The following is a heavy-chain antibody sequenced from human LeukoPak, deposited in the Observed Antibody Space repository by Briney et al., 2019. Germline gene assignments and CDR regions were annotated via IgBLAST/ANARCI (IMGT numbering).Heavy chain of an antibody. D-gene: IGHD4-23*01. CDR3: ANLLRWEPY. J-gene: IGHJ4*02. Sequence: GGSLRPSCAASGFTFSSYGMSWIRQAPGKGLEWVANVKQDGSEKYYVDSVKGRFTISRDNAKNSLYLQMNSLRAEDTAVYYCANLLRWEPYWGQGTLVTVSS. V-gene: IGHV3-7*01. CDR1: GFTFSSYG. CDR2: VKQDGSEK.